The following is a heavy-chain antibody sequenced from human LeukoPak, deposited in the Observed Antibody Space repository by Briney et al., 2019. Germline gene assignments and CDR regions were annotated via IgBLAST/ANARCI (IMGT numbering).Heavy chain of an antibody. J-gene: IGHJ5*01. CDR3: AGDLWNFYDDSGYYRDFDS. V-gene: IGHV1-18*01. Sequence: GASVKVSCKATSRISWVRQAPGQGLEWMGWIGSYGGDTYYAQKFQGRVTVTTDTSTSTVYMELRSLRSDDTAVYYCAGDLWNFYDDSGYYRDFDSWGQGTLVTVSS. CDR2: IGSYGGDT. D-gene: IGHD3-22*01. CDR1: TSR.